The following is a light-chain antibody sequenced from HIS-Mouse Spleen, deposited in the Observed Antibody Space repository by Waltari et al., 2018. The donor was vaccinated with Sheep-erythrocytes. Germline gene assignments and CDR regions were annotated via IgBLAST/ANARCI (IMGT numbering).Light chain of an antibody. CDR3: QQYGSSPT. Sequence: EIVLTRSPGTLSLSPGVRVTLSCRASQRVSSSYLAWYQQKPGQAPRLLIYGASSRATGIPDRFSGSGSGTDFTLTISRLEPEDFAVYYCQQYGSSPTFGQGTKVEIK. J-gene: IGKJ1*01. CDR1: QRVSSSY. V-gene: IGKV3-20*01. CDR2: GAS.